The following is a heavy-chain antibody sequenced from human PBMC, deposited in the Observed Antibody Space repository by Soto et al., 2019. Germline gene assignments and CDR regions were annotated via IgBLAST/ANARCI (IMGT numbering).Heavy chain of an antibody. CDR3: ARLVLHYYDSSGYWFY. Sequence: EVQLVESGGDLVQPGGSLRLSCAASGFTFSNYWMSWVRQAPGKGLEWVANIKQDGSEKYYVDSVKGRFTISRDNAKNSLYLQMHSLRAEDTAVYYCARLVLHYYDSSGYWFYWGQGTPVTVSS. D-gene: IGHD3-22*01. J-gene: IGHJ4*02. CDR2: IKQDGSEK. V-gene: IGHV3-7*01. CDR1: GFTFSNYW.